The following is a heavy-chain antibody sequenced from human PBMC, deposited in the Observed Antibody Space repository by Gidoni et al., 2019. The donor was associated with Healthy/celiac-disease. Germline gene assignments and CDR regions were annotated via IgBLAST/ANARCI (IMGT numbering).Heavy chain of an antibody. CDR3: ARIPGSSWEYNWFDP. Sequence: QVTLKKSGPVLVKHTETLTLTCTVSVFSLSNARMGVSWIRQPPGKALEWLAHIFSNDEKSYSTSLKSRLNISKDTSKSQVVLTMNNMDPVDTATYYCARIPGSSWEYNWFDPWGQGTLVTVSS. D-gene: IGHD6-13*01. CDR1: VFSLSNARMG. V-gene: IGHV2-26*01. J-gene: IGHJ5*02. CDR2: IFSNDEK.